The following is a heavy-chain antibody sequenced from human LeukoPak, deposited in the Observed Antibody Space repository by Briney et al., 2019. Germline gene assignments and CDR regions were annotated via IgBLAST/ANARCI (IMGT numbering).Heavy chain of an antibody. J-gene: IGHJ5*02. CDR2: ISGSGGST. CDR1: GFTFSSYA. Sequence: PGGSLRLSCAASGFTFSSYAMSWVRQAPGKGLEWVSAISGSGGSTYYADSVKGRFTISRDNSKNTLYLQMNSLRAGNTAVYYCAKDLEGSSSGWFDPWGQGTLVTVSS. D-gene: IGHD6-6*01. CDR3: AKDLEGSSSGWFDP. V-gene: IGHV3-23*01.